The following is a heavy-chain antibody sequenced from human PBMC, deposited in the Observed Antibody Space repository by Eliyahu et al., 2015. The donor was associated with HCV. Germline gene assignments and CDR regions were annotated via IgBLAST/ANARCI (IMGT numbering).Heavy chain of an antibody. D-gene: IGHD4-11*01. CDR1: GFTXXSNY. J-gene: IGHJ6*02. CDR2: IYSGGST. CDR3: ARGGTTVSPVSRYYYYGMDV. Sequence: EVQLVESGEGLIQPGGSLXLSXAAXGFTXXSNYXSWVRXXPGKGLGWVSVIYSGGSTYYADSVKGRFTISRDNSKNTLYLQMNSLRAEDTAVYYCARGGTTVSPVSRYYYYGMDVWGQGTTVTVSS. V-gene: IGHV3-53*01.